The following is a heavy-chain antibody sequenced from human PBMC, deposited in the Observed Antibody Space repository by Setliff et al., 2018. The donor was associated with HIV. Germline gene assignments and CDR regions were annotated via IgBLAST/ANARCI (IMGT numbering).Heavy chain of an antibody. V-gene: IGHV4-38-2*01. CDR3: ARVSTAVTAAPLEY. J-gene: IGHJ4*02. D-gene: IGHD4-17*01. Sequence: PSETLSLTCAVSSYSISSGYYWGWIRQPPGKGLEWIGSIYHSGSTYYNPSLKSRLTMSVDTSKSQFSLRLESMTAADTAMYYCARVSTAVTAAPLEYWSQGTRVTVS. CDR1: SYSISSGYY. CDR2: IYHSGST.